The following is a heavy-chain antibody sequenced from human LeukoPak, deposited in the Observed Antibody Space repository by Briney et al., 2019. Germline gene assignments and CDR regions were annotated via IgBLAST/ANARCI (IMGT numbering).Heavy chain of an antibody. CDR3: ARAGKRITMVRGVYYYGMDV. Sequence: SQTLSLTCTVSGGSISSGDYCWGWIRPPPGKGLEWIGYTYYSGSTYYNPSLKSRVTISVATSKNQFSLKLSSVTAADTAVYYCARAGKRITMVRGVYYYGMDVWGQGTTVTVSS. V-gene: IGHV4-30-4*01. J-gene: IGHJ6*02. CDR2: TYYSGST. D-gene: IGHD3-10*01. CDR1: GGSISSGDYC.